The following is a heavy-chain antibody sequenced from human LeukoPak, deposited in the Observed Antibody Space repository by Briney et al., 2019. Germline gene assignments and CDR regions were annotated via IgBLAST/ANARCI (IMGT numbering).Heavy chain of an antibody. V-gene: IGHV4-59*08. CDR2: IHYSGST. D-gene: IGHD3-10*01. J-gene: IGHJ6*02. CDR1: GGPISSYY. Sequence: SETLSLTCTVPGGPISSYYWSWIRQPPGKGLEWIGYIHYSGSTNYNPSLKSRVTISVDTSKNQFSLKLSSVTATDTAVYYCARLSKFGSGTYYPDVWGQGTTVTVSS. CDR3: ARLSKFGSGTYYPDV.